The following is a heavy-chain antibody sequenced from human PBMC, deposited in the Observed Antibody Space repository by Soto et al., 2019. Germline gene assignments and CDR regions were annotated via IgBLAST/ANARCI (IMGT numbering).Heavy chain of an antibody. D-gene: IGHD6-19*01. J-gene: IGHJ6*02. Sequence: KVSCKASGGTFSSYAISWVRQAPGQGLEWMGIIYPGDSDTRYSPSFQGQVTISADKSISTAYLQWSSLKASDTAMYYCARHIAVAGTYGMDVWGQGTTVTVSS. CDR1: GGTFSSYA. CDR3: ARHIAVAGTYGMDV. CDR2: IYPGDSDT. V-gene: IGHV5-51*01.